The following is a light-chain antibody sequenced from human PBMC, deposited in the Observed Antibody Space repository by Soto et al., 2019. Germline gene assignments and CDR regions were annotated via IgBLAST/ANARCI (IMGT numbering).Light chain of an antibody. CDR1: QSISSL. Sequence: DIKMTQSPSTLSASVGDRVTITCRASQSISSLLAWYQQKPGKAPKLLTYDASSLESGVPSRFSGSGSGTEFTLTISSLQPDDFASYYCQQYNSYPLTFGGGTKVAIK. CDR2: DAS. J-gene: IGKJ4*01. CDR3: QQYNSYPLT. V-gene: IGKV1-5*01.